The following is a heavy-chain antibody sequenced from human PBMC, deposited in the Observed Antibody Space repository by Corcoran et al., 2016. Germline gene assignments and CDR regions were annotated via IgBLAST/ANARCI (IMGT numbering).Heavy chain of an antibody. CDR2: ISAYNGNT. V-gene: IGHV1-18*01. Sequence: QVQLVQSGAEVKKPGASVKVSCKASGYTFTSYGISWVRQAPGQGLEWMGWISAYNGNTNYAQKLQGRVTMTTDTSTSTAYMELRRLRSDDTAVYYCARVFLYYDLWSGYYISLFFDYWGQGTLVTVSS. J-gene: IGHJ4*02. CDR1: GYTFTSYG. D-gene: IGHD3-3*01. CDR3: ARVFLYYDLWSGYYISLFFDY.